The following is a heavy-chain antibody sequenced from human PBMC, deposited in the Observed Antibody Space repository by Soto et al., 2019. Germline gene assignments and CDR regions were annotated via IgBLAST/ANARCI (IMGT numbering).Heavy chain of an antibody. CDR1: GYTFTSYG. CDR2: ISAYNGNT. V-gene: IGHV1-18*01. Sequence: ASVKVSCKASGYTFTSYGISWVRQAPGQGLEWMGWISAYNGNTNYAQKLQGRVTMTTDTSTSTAYMELRSLRSDDTAVYYCARDVGYCSFGSCYVPGLAAFDIWGQGTMDTFSS. D-gene: IGHD2-15*01. J-gene: IGHJ3*02. CDR3: ARDVGYCSFGSCYVPGLAAFDI.